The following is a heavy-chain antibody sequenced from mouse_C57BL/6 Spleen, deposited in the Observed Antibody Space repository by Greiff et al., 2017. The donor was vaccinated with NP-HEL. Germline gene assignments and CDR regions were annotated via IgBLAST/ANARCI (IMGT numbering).Heavy chain of an antibody. CDR2: INYDGSST. CDR1: GFTFSDYY. Sequence: EVQLVESEGGLVQPGRSMKLSCTASGFTFSDYYMAWVRQVPEKGLEWVANINYDGSSTYYLDSLKSRFIISRDNAKNILYLQMSSLKSEDTATYYCARDPDYYGSGYFDYWGQGTTLTVSS. J-gene: IGHJ2*01. V-gene: IGHV5-16*01. CDR3: ARDPDYYGSGYFDY. D-gene: IGHD1-1*01.